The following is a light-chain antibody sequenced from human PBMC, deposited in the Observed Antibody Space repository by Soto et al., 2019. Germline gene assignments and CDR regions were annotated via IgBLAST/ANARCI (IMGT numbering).Light chain of an antibody. Sequence: LVMTKSPDPLYVSPWAGATLSCSASQSVRTKLSGYQQKAGQAPRLLIYGASTRATAIPDRFSGSGSGTEFTLTISSLQSEDFAVYYCQQYNSWPPITFGQGTRLEIK. CDR2: GAS. CDR1: QSVRTK. CDR3: QQYNSWPPIT. V-gene: IGKV3-15*01. J-gene: IGKJ5*01.